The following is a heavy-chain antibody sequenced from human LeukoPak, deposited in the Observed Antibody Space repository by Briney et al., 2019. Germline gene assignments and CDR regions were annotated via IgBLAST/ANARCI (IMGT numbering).Heavy chain of an antibody. CDR1: GFTFNNAW. J-gene: IGHJ4*01. CDR2: LSGSGITT. V-gene: IGHV3-23*01. Sequence: PGGSLRLSCAASGFTFNNAWMSWVRQAPGKGLEWVSTLSGSGITTYYADSVKGRFTISRGNSKNTLYLQMNSLRAEDTAVYYCAKGTYSSGWSYFDYWGHGTLVTVSS. D-gene: IGHD6-19*01. CDR3: AKGTYSSGWSYFDY.